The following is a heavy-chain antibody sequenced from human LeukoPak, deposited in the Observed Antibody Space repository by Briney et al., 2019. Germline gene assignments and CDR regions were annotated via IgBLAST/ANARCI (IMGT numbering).Heavy chain of an antibody. V-gene: IGHV3-23*01. Sequence: GGSLRLSCAASGFTFSSYAMSWVRQAPGKGLEWVSAISGSGGSTYYADSVKGRFTISRDNSRNTLYLQMNSLRAEDTALYYCAKDGDTVSGTYYFDMDVWGKGTTVTISS. CDR2: ISGSGGST. J-gene: IGHJ6*03. D-gene: IGHD1-26*01. CDR3: AKDGDTVSGTYYFDMDV. CDR1: GFTFSSYA.